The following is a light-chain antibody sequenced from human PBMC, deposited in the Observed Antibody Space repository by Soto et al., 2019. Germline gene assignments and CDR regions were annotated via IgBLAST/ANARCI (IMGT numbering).Light chain of an antibody. V-gene: IGKV3-20*01. Sequence: EVVLTQSPGTLSLSPGERATLSCRASQPIDRKFLAWYQQKPGQAPRLIIHGASTRATGVPDRFSGSGSERDFSLTISSLEPEDFAVYFCQRFDASLFTFGGGTKVEIK. CDR2: GAS. CDR1: QPIDRKF. CDR3: QRFDASLFT. J-gene: IGKJ4*01.